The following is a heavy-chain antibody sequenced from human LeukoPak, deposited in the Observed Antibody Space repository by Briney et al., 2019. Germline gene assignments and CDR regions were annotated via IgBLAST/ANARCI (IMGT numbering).Heavy chain of an antibody. J-gene: IGHJ4*02. D-gene: IGHD1-26*01. V-gene: IGHV4-59*08. Sequence: SETLSLTCTVSGGSISSYYWSWIRQTPGKRLEWIGYIYYSGSTNYNPSLKIRVTISVDTSKNQFSLKLSSVTAADTAVYFCARHGASGSYLYYFDYWGQGTLVTVSS. CDR3: ARHGASGSYLYYFDY. CDR1: GGSISSYY. CDR2: IYYSGST.